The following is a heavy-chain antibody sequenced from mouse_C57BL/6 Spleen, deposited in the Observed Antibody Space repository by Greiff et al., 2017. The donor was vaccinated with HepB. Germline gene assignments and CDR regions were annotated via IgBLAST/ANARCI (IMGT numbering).Heavy chain of an antibody. CDR2: ISDGGSYT. CDR3: ARDTITWYFDV. J-gene: IGHJ1*03. V-gene: IGHV5-4*01. Sequence: EVKLVESGGGLVKPGGSLKLSCAASGFTFSSYAMSWVRQTPEKRLEWVATISDGGSYTYYPDNVKGRFTISRDNAKNNLYLQMSHLKSEDTAMYYCARDTITWYFDVWGTGTTVTVSS. CDR1: GFTFSSYA. D-gene: IGHD1-2*01.